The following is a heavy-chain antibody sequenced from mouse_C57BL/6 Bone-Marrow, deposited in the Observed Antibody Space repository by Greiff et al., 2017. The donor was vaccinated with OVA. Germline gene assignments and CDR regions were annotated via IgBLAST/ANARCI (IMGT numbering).Heavy chain of an antibody. CDR2: SRNKANDYTT. Sequence: EVKLMESGGGLVQSGRSLRLSCATSGFTFSDFYMEWVRQAPGKGLEWIAASRNKANDYTTEYSASVKGRFIVSRDTSQSILYLQMNALRAEDTAIYYCARDAMGDWYFDVWGTGTTVTVSS. V-gene: IGHV7-1*01. CDR1: GFTFSDFY. CDR3: ARDAMGDWYFDV. J-gene: IGHJ1*03.